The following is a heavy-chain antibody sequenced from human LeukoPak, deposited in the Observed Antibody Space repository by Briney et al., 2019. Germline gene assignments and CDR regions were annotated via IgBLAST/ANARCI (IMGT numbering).Heavy chain of an antibody. CDR2: VGISSGNT. V-gene: IGHV3-48*01. CDR3: ARDTKYAFDN. CDR1: AFTPSNNS. J-gene: IGHJ4*02. Sequence: GGSLSPSSPVSAFTPSNNSMNWVRQAAGEWREWISYVGISSGNTKYADSVKGRFTISGDKAKNSLYLQMNSLRVEDTAVYYCARDTKYAFDNWGQGTLVTVSS. D-gene: IGHD2-2*01.